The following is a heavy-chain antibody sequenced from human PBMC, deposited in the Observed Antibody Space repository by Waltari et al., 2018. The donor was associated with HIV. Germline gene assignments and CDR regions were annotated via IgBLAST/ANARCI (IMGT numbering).Heavy chain of an antibody. Sequence: QVQLVQSGAEVKKPGASVKVSCKASGYTFTGYYMHWVRQAPGQGLEWMGWINPNSGGTNYGQKFQGRVTMTRDTSISTAYMELSRLRSDDTAVYYCARFLMTTKAFDIWGQGTMVTVSS. CDR2: INPNSGGT. D-gene: IGHD4-17*01. J-gene: IGHJ3*02. V-gene: IGHV1-2*02. CDR1: GYTFTGYY. CDR3: ARFLMTTKAFDI.